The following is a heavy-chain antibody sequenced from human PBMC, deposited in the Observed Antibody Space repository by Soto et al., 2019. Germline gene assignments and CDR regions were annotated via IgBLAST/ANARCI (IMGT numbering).Heavy chain of an antibody. J-gene: IGHJ6*02. CDR3: ARLSISSSPGSDYGMDV. Sequence: EVQLVQSGAEVKKPGESLKISCKASGYSFSNYWIGWVRQLPGEGLEWMGMIYPGDSDTEYSPSFQGQVTISADKSISTAYLQWHSLKASDSAMYYCARLSISSSPGSDYGMDVWGQGTTVTVTS. CDR2: IYPGDSDT. D-gene: IGHD6-6*01. V-gene: IGHV5-51*01. CDR1: GYSFSNYW.